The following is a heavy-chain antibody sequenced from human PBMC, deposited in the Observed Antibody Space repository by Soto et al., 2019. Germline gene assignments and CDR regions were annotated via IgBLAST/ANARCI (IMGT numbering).Heavy chain of an antibody. J-gene: IGHJ5*02. CDR1: GGTFSSYA. V-gene: IGHV1-69*13. CDR3: ASEGVEMPTINWFDP. Sequence: SVKVSCKASGGTFSSYAISWVRQAPGQGLEWMGGIIPIFGTANYAQKFQGRVTITADESTSTAYMELSSLRSEDTAVYYCASEGVEMPTINWFDPWGQGTLVTVSS. D-gene: IGHD1-1*01. CDR2: IIPIFGTA.